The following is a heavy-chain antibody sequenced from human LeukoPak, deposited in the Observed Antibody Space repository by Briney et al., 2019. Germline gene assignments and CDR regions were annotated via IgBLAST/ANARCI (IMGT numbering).Heavy chain of an antibody. Sequence: PGGSLRLSCAASGFTFRNYWMTWVRQAPGKGLEWVANIKQDGSEKHYVDSVKGRFTISRDNAKNSLYLQMNSLRAEDTAVYSCAIYYDGVGNYDYFDYWGQGTLVTVSS. CDR2: IKQDGSEK. J-gene: IGHJ4*02. D-gene: IGHD3-22*01. CDR1: GFTFRNYW. V-gene: IGHV3-7*02. CDR3: AIYYDGVGNYDYFDY.